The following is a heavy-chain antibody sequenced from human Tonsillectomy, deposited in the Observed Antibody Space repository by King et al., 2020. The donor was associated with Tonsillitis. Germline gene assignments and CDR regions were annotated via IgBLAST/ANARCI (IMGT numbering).Heavy chain of an antibody. D-gene: IGHD2-2*01. CDR1: GFTFSSYS. V-gene: IGHV3-48*02. Sequence: VQLVESGGGLVQPWGSLRLSCAASGFTFSSYSMNWVRQAPGKGLEWVSYISSSSSAIYYADSMKGRFTISRDNAKNSLYLQMNSLRDEDTAVYYCARDCSTTSCSAWHAFDIWGQGTMVTVSS. CDR2: ISSSSSAI. CDR3: ARDCSTTSCSAWHAFDI. J-gene: IGHJ3*02.